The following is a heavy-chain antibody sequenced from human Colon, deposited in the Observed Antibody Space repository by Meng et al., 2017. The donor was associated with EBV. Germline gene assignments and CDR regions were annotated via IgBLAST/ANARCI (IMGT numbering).Heavy chain of an antibody. J-gene: IGHJ2*01. CDR3: ASLYGDSSVWYLDL. Sequence: QVQLQESGPGLVKPSGXLSLTCDVSGGSIRNDQWWSWVRQAPGKGLEYIGYIYYSGSTYYNPSLKSRVIISVDTSKNQFSLRLNSVTAADTAVYYCASLYGDSSVWYLDLWGRGTLVTVSS. CDR1: GGSIRNDQW. CDR2: IYYSGST. V-gene: IGHV4-4*02. D-gene: IGHD4-17*01.